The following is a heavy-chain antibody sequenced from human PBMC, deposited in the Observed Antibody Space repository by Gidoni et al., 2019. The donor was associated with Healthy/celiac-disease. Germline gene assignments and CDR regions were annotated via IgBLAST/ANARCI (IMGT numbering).Heavy chain of an antibody. CDR3: ARDRHGYCSSTSCYRSLGY. V-gene: IGHV3-30-3*01. CDR1: GFTFSSYA. J-gene: IGHJ4*02. CDR2: ISYDGSNK. Sequence: QVQLVESGGGVVQPGRSLRLSCAASGFTFSSYAMHWVRQAPGKGLEWVAVISYDGSNKYYAASVKGRFTISRDNSKNTLYLQMNSLRAEDTAVYYCARDRHGYCSSTSCYRSLGYWGQGTLVTVSS. D-gene: IGHD2-2*03.